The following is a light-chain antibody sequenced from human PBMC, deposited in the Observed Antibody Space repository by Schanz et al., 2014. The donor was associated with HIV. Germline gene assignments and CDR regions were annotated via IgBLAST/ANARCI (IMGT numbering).Light chain of an antibody. CDR1: SSDVGAYNS. Sequence: QSVLTQPPSASGSPGQSVTISCTGTSSDVGAYNSVSWWQQQHPGKAPKVLIHGVNNRPSGVSHRFSGSKSDITASLTISGLQAEDEGDYYCCSCPRGNTYVFGSGTKLTVL. J-gene: IGLJ1*01. CDR2: GVN. CDR3: CSCPRGNTYV. V-gene: IGLV2-14*03.